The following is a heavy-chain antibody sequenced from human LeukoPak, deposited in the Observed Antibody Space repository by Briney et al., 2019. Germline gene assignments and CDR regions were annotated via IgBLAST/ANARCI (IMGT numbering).Heavy chain of an antibody. V-gene: IGHV1-69*04. CDR2: IIPILGIA. D-gene: IGHD6-13*01. CDR3: AKLPAAATPLFDY. J-gene: IGHJ4*02. CDR1: GGTFSSYA. Sequence: ASVKVSCKASGGTFSSYAISWVRQAPGQGLEWMGRIIPILGIANYAQKFQGRVTITADKSTSTAYMELSSLRAEDTAVYYCAKLPAAATPLFDYWGQGTLVTVSS.